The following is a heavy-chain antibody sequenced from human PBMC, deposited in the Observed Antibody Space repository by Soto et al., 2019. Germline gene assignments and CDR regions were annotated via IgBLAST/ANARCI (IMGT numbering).Heavy chain of an antibody. J-gene: IGHJ3*02. CDR2: ISWNSGSI. CDR1: GFTFDDYA. CDR3: AKDYSTASEAFDI. V-gene: IGHV3-9*01. Sequence: GGSLRLSCAASGFTFDDYAMHWVRQAPGKGLEWVSGISWNSGSIGYADSVKGRFTISRDNAKNSLYLQMNSLRAEDTALYYCAKDYSTASEAFDIWGKGTMVTVSS. D-gene: IGHD1-26*01.